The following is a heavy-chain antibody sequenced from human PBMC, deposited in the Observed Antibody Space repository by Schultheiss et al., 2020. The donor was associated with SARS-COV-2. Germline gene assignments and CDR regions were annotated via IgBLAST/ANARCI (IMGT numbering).Heavy chain of an antibody. Sequence: GESLKISCAASGFTFSSYAMSWVRQAPGKGLEWVSAISGSGGSTYYADSVKGRFTISRDNSKNTLYLQMNSLRAEDTAVYYCAAVAAAGLLYYYYGMDVWGQGTTVTVSS. J-gene: IGHJ6*02. CDR3: AAVAAAGLLYYYYGMDV. CDR1: GFTFSSYA. D-gene: IGHD6-13*01. V-gene: IGHV3-23*01. CDR2: ISGSGGST.